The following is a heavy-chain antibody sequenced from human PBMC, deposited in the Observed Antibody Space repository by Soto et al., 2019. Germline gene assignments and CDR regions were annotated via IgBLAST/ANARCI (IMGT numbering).Heavy chain of an antibody. J-gene: IGHJ5*02. CDR3: VRDRSGSGNWFDP. CDR2: ISSSSSTR. Sequence: GESLKISCAASGFTFNYYSMNWVRQAPGKGLEWVSYISSSSSTRDYADSVKGRFTISRDKAKNSLYLQMNSLRAEDTAVYYCVRDRSGSGNWFDPWGQGTLVTVSS. D-gene: IGHD3-10*01. CDR1: GFTFNYYS. V-gene: IGHV3-48*01.